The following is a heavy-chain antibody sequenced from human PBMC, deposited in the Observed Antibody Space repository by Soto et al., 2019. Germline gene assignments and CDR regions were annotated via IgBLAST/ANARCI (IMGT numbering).Heavy chain of an antibody. CDR3: ARGHYGGWYHKFDS. J-gene: IGHJ4*02. CDR2: INHSGST. D-gene: IGHD6-19*01. CDR1: GGSFSGYD. V-gene: IGHV4-34*01. Sequence: PXETLSLTCAVYGGSFSGYDWSWIRQPPGKGLEWIGEINHSGSTNYNPSLKSRVTISVDTSKNQFSLKLSSVTAADTAVYYCARGHYGGWYHKFDSWGQGSLVTVSS.